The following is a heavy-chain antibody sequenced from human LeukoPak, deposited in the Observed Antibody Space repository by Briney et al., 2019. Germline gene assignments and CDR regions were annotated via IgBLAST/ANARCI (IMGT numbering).Heavy chain of an antibody. CDR3: ARHGSTSGWYRSHFDY. Sequence: PSETLSLTCAVYGGSFSVYYWSWIRQPPGKGLEWIGEINHSGSINYNPSLKSRVTISVDTSKNEFSLKLSSVTAADTAVYYCARHGSTSGWYRSHFDYWGQGTLVPVSA. D-gene: IGHD6-19*01. CDR2: INHSGSI. V-gene: IGHV4-34*01. CDR1: GGSFSVYY. J-gene: IGHJ4*02.